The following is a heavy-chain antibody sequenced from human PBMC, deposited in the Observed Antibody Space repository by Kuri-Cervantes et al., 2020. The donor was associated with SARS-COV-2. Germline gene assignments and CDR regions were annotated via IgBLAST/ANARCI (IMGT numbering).Heavy chain of an antibody. CDR2: ISAYNGNT. CDR3: ARGEGAAPDVDAFDI. Sequence: VSVKVSCKASGYTFTSYGISWVRQAPGQGLEWMGWISAYNGNTNYAQKLQGRVTMTTDTSTSTAYMELRSLRSDDTAVYYCARGEGAAPDVDAFDIWGQGTMVTVSS. D-gene: IGHD1-26*01. CDR1: GYTFTSYG. J-gene: IGHJ3*02. V-gene: IGHV1-18*01.